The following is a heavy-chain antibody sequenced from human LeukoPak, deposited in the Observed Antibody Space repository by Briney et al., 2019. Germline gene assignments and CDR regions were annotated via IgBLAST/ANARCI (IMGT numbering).Heavy chain of an antibody. J-gene: IGHJ5*02. CDR1: GFSLSTSGVG. D-gene: IGHD2-21*02. V-gene: IGHV2-5*02. CDR3: AYGPPMGDTNWFDP. Sequence: ESGPTLVKPTQTLTLTCTFSGFSLSTSGVGVGWIRQPPGKALEWLALIYWDDDKRYSPSLKSRLTITKDTSKKQVVLTMTNMDPVDTATYCCAYGPPMGDTNWFDPWGQGTLVTVPS. CDR2: IYWDDDK.